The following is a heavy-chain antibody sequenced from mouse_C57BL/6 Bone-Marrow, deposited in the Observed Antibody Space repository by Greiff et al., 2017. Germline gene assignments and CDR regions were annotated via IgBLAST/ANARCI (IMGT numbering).Heavy chain of an antibody. V-gene: IGHV1-82*01. J-gene: IGHJ2*01. Sequence: VQLQQSGPELVKPGASVKISCKASGYAFSSSWMNWVKQRPGKGLEWIGRIYPGDGDTNYNGKFKGKATLTADKSSSTAYMQLSSLTSEDSAVYCCARFATMVTGGNYWGQGTTLTVSS. D-gene: IGHD2-2*01. CDR2: IYPGDGDT. CDR3: ARFATMVTGGNY. CDR1: GYAFSSSW.